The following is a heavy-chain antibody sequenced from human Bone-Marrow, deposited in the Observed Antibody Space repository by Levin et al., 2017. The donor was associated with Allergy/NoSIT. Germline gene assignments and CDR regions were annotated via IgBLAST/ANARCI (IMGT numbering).Heavy chain of an antibody. CDR2: INHSGST. D-gene: IGHD6-19*01. Sequence: PSETLSLTCAVYGGSFSGYYWSWIRQPPGKGLEWIGEINHSGSTNYNPSLKSRVTISVDTSKNQFSLKLSSVTAADTAVYYCARGRRIAVAGNLGYYYGMDVWGQGTTVTVSS. CDR3: ARGRRIAVAGNLGYYYGMDV. CDR1: GGSFSGYY. J-gene: IGHJ6*02. V-gene: IGHV4-34*01.